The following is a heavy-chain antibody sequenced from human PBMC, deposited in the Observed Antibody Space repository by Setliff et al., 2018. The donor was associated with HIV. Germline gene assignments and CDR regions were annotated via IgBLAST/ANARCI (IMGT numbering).Heavy chain of an antibody. J-gene: IGHJ4*02. CDR2: IYFSGDT. V-gene: IGHV4-39*02. CDR1: GESISGSNYY. Sequence: SETLSLTCTVSGESISGSNYYWGWIRQPPGKGLEWIGSIYFSGDTYYNPSLKSRVTISVDTSKNHFSLNLNSVTAADTAVYYCARLSSRSHPNFDYWGQGTLVTVSS. CDR3: ARLSSRSHPNFDY. D-gene: IGHD6-13*01.